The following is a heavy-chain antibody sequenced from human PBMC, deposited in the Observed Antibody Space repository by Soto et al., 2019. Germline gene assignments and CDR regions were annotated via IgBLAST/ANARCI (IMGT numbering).Heavy chain of an antibody. J-gene: IGHJ5*02. CDR2: IYYSGST. V-gene: IGHV4-31*03. CDR1: GGSISSGGYY. D-gene: IGHD1-26*01. CDR3: ARGGIVGATWAWFDP. Sequence: SETLSLTCTVSGGSISSGGYYWIWIRQHPGKGLEWIGYIYYSGSTYYNPSLKSRVTISVDTSKNQFSLKLSSVTAADTAVYYCARGGIVGATWAWFDPWGQGTLVTVSS.